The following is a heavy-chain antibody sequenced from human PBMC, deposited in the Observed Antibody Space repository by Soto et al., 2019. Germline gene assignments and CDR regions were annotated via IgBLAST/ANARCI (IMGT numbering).Heavy chain of an antibody. Sequence: GGSLRLSCAASGFTFSSYAMSWVRQAPGKGLEWVSAISGSGGSTYYAVSVKGRFTISRDNSKNTLYLQMTSLGAEDTAVYYCAKLTDESGGMDVWGQGTTVTVSS. V-gene: IGHV3-23*01. J-gene: IGHJ6*02. CDR2: ISGSGGST. CDR1: GFTFSSYA. CDR3: AKLTDESGGMDV. D-gene: IGHD3-9*01.